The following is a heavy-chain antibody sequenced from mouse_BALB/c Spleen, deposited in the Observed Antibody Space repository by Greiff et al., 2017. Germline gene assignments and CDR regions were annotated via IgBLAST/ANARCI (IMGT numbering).Heavy chain of an antibody. Sequence: EVKLVESGGGLVKLGGSLKLSCAASGFTFSSYYMSWVRQTPEKRLELVAAINSNGGSTYYPDTVKGRVTISRDNAKNTLYLKMSSLKSEDTALYYCARHLDYYGSSYEGFAYWGQGTLVTVSA. J-gene: IGHJ3*01. CDR2: INSNGGST. CDR1: GFTFSSYY. CDR3: ARHLDYYGSSYEGFAY. V-gene: IGHV5-6-2*01. D-gene: IGHD1-1*01.